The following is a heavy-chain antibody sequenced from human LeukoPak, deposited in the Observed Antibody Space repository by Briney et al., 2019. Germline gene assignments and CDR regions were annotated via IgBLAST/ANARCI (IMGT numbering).Heavy chain of an antibody. CDR2: IHNSGRS. V-gene: IGHV4-59*08. CDR1: GCSVSSYY. J-gene: IGHJ4*02. D-gene: IGHD1-14*01. Sequence: AETLSLTCRVSGCSVSSYYWSWIRQSPGKGLEWIGYIHNSGRSNYNPSLKSGVTGFVDTYKKQVSLRLSYVTAADTAVYYCARHGTISSESYFDYWGQGALVTVSS. CDR3: ARHGTISSESYFDY.